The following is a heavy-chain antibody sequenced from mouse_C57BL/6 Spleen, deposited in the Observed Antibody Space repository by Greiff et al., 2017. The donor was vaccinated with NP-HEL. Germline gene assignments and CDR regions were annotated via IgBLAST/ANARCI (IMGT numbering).Heavy chain of an antibody. CDR1: GYAFSSYW. CDR2: IYPGDGDT. CDR3: ARSHYSNYVGY. J-gene: IGHJ2*01. D-gene: IGHD2-5*01. Sequence: VQLQQSGAELVKPGASVKISCKASGYAFSSYWMNWVKQRPGKGLEWIGQIYPGDGDTNSNGKFKGKATLTADKSSSTSYMQLSSLTSEDSAVYFCARSHYSNYVGYWGQGTTLTVSS. V-gene: IGHV1-80*01.